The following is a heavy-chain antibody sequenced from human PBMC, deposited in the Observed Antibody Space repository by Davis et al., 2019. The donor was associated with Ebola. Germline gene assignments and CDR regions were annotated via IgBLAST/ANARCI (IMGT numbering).Heavy chain of an antibody. Sequence: PGGSLRLSCAASGFTFSSNVMTWVRQAPGKGLEWVSTISDNGGSTHYADSVRGRFSISRDDSKNTLYLQMDSLRAEDTAVFYCAEGGTNNFLGANWGQGTLVAVSS. CDR1: GFTFSSNV. CDR2: ISDNGGST. J-gene: IGHJ4*02. D-gene: IGHD4/OR15-4a*01. V-gene: IGHV3-23*01. CDR3: AEGGTNNFLGAN.